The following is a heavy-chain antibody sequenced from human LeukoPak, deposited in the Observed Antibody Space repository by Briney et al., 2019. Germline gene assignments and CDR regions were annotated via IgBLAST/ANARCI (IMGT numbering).Heavy chain of an antibody. V-gene: IGHV4-39*01. Sequence: SETLSLTCAVSGGSISSSSYYWGWIRQPPGKGLEWIGSIYYSGSTYYNPSLKSRVTISVDTSKNQFSLKLSSVTAADTAVYYCARLEWLRRGFTFDYWGQGTLVTVSS. CDR3: ARLEWLRRGFTFDY. CDR1: GGSISSSSYY. J-gene: IGHJ4*02. D-gene: IGHD5-12*01. CDR2: IYYSGST.